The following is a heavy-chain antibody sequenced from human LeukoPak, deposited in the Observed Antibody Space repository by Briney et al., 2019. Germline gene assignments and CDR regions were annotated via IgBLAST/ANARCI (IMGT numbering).Heavy chain of an antibody. CDR1: GGSISSYY. D-gene: IGHD2-15*01. V-gene: IGHV4-59*08. CDR3: AGLLGYCSGGSCYTYYFDN. J-gene: IGHJ4*02. CDR2: IYYSGST. Sequence: PSETLSLTCTVSGGSISSYYWSWIRQPPGKGLEWIGYIYYSGSTNYNPSLKSRVTISVDTSKNQFSLKLSSVTAADTAVYYCAGLLGYCSGGSCYTYYFDNWGQGTLVTVSS.